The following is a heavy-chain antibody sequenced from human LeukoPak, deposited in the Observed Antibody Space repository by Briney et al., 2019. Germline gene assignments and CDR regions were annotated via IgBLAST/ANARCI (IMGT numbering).Heavy chain of an antibody. CDR3: ARESEYRFDY. Sequence: GRSLRLSCAASGFTFSSLGMHWVRQAPGKGLEWVAVIWFDGSDKYYADSVKGRFTISRDNSKNTLYLQMDSLRAGDTAVYYCARESEYRFDYWGQGTLVTVSS. CDR1: GFTFSSLG. V-gene: IGHV3-33*01. J-gene: IGHJ4*02. CDR2: IWFDGSDK. D-gene: IGHD2/OR15-2a*01.